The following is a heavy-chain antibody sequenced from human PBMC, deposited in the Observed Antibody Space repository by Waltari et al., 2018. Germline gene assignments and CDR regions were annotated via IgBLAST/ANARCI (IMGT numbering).Heavy chain of an antibody. Sequence: QVQLQQWGAGLLKPSETLSLTCAVYGVSFSGYYWSWIRQPPGKGLEWIGEINHSGSTNDNPSLKSRVTISVDTSKNQFSLKLSSVTAADTAVYYCARGSAGVVVLSAWGQGTLVTVSS. D-gene: IGHD2-2*01. CDR3: ARGSAGVVVLSA. J-gene: IGHJ5*02. CDR2: INHSGST. CDR1: GVSFSGYY. V-gene: IGHV4-34*01.